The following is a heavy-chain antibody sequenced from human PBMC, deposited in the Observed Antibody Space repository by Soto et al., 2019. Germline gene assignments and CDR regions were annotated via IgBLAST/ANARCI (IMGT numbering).Heavy chain of an antibody. V-gene: IGHV3-23*01. D-gene: IGHD2-2*01. CDR2: ISGSGGST. Sequence: GGSLRLSCAASGFTFSSYAMSWVRQAPGKGLEWVSAISGSGGSTYYADSVKGRFTISRDNSKNTLYLQMNSLRAEDTAVYYCAKLTLVVVPAAAPDAFDIWGQGTMVTVS. CDR1: GFTFSSYA. J-gene: IGHJ3*02. CDR3: AKLTLVVVPAAAPDAFDI.